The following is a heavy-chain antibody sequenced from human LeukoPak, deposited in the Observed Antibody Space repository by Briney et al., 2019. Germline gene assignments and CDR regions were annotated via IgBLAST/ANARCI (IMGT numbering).Heavy chain of an antibody. Sequence: SETLSLTCIVSGVSISSSSYYWGWIRQPPGKGLAWIGSIYYSGSTYYNPSLKSRVTISVDTSKNQFSLKLSSVTAADTAVYYCARHYYYDSSGYSKLDPWGQGTLVTVSS. CDR1: GVSISSSSYY. V-gene: IGHV4-39*01. CDR3: ARHYYYDSSGYSKLDP. J-gene: IGHJ5*02. D-gene: IGHD3-22*01. CDR2: IYYSGST.